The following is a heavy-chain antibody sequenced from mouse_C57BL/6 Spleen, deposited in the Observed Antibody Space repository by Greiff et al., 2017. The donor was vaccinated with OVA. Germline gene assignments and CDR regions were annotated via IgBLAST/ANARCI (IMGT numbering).Heavy chain of an antibody. CDR1: GYSFTDYN. J-gene: IGHJ3*01. Sequence: VQLQQSGPELVKPGASVKISCKASGYSFTDYNLNWVKQSQGKSLGWSGVIIPNYGTTSYNQNFKGKATFTVDQSSSTAYMQLNSLTSEDSAVYYCAGEDYGSGVFAYWGQGTLVTVSA. V-gene: IGHV1-39*01. D-gene: IGHD1-1*01. CDR2: IIPNYGTT. CDR3: AGEDYGSGVFAY.